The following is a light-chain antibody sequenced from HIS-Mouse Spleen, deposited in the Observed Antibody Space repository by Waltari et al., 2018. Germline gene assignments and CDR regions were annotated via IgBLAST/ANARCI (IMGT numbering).Light chain of an antibody. CDR1: QGISSY. CDR3: QQYYSYPRT. Sequence: AIRMTQSPSSLSASTGDSVTITCRASQGISSYLAWYQQKPGKAPKLLIYAASTLQSGVPSRFSGSGSGTDFTLTISCLQSEDFATYYCQQYYSYPRTFGQGTKVEIK. J-gene: IGKJ1*01. CDR2: AAS. V-gene: IGKV1-8*01.